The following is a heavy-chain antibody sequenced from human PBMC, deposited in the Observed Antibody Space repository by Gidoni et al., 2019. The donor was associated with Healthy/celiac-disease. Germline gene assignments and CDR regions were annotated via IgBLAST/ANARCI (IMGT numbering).Heavy chain of an antibody. CDR3: ARGGQSSCSTSCYGKLDYYYYGMDV. V-gene: IGHV3-33*01. D-gene: IGHD2-2*01. CDR2: IWYDGSNN. CDR1: GFTFSSYG. Sequence: QVQLVESGGGVVQPGRSLRLSCAAAGFTFSSYGMHWVRQAPGTGLEWVAVIWYDGSNNYYADSVKGRFTISRDNSKNTLYLQMNSLRAEDTAVYYCARGGQSSCSTSCYGKLDYYYYGMDVWGQGTTVTVSS. J-gene: IGHJ6*02.